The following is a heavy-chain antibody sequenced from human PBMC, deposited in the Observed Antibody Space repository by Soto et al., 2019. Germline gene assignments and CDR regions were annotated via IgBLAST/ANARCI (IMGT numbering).Heavy chain of an antibody. V-gene: IGHV4-34*01. CDR3: AWLRGYSGYGKTDY. D-gene: IGHD5-12*01. CDR1: GGSFSGYY. J-gene: IGHJ4*02. Sequence: QVQLQQWGAGLLKPSETLSLTCAVYGGSFSGYYWSWIRQPPGKGLEWIGEINHSGSTNYNPSLKSRVTISVDTSKNQFSLKLSSVTAAVTAVYYCAWLRGYSGYGKTDYWGQGTLVTVSS. CDR2: INHSGST.